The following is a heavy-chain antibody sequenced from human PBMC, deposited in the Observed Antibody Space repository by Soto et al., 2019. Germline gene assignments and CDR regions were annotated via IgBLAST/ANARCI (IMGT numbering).Heavy chain of an antibody. V-gene: IGHV4-39*01. Sequence: SETLSLTCTVSGGSISNSTYYGGWVRHPPGKGLEWIGDIFYTGLTYYSPSLKSRVTISVDTSKEQFSLNLTSVTAADTAVYFCAGLTCRIAAATHGRSNWLGPWAPANLVTVCS. D-gene: IGHD2-21*01. J-gene: IGHJ5*02. CDR2: IFYTGLT. CDR1: GGSISNSTYY. CDR3: AGLTCRIAAATHGRSNWLGP.